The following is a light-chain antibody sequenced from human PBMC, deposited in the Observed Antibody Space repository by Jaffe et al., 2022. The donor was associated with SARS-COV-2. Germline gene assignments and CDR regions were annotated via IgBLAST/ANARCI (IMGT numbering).Light chain of an antibody. CDR3: QQYGSSPRA. Sequence: EIVLTQSPGILSLSPGERATLSCRASQSISSSYLAWYQQKPGQAPRLLIYGASSRATGIPDRFSGSGSGTDFILTISRLEPEDFAVYYCQQYGSSPRAFGQGTKVELK. CDR2: GAS. V-gene: IGKV3-20*01. CDR1: QSISSSY. J-gene: IGKJ1*01.